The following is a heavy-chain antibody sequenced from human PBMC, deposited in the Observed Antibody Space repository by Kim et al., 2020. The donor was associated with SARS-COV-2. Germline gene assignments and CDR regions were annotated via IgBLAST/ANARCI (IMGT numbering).Heavy chain of an antibody. CDR1: GGTFSDFA. J-gene: IGHJ2*01. V-gene: IGHV1-69*13. D-gene: IGHD2-15*01. CDR2: IIPSLGTT. Sequence: SVKVSCRASGGTFSDFALSWVRQAPGQGPEWLGGIIPSLGTTNVPQKFQGRVTVTADESTSTAYMALSRLTSDATAVYYCAREIVTVTTLGSFELWGRG. CDR3: AREIVTVTTLGSFEL.